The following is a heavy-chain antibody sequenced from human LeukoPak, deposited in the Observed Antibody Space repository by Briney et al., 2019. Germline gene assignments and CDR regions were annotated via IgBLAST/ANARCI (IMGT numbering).Heavy chain of an antibody. Sequence: KVSCKASGYTFTSYYMHWVRQMPGKGLEWMGIIYPGDSDTRYSPSFQGQVTISADKSISTAYLQWSSLKASDTAIYYCARSIGGTYFDYWGQGALVTVSS. J-gene: IGHJ4*02. CDR2: IYPGDSDT. V-gene: IGHV5-51*01. CDR3: ARSIGGTYFDY. CDR1: GYTFTSYY. D-gene: IGHD2-21*01.